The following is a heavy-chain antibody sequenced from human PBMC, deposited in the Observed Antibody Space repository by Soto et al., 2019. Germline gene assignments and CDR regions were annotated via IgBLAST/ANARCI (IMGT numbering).Heavy chain of an antibody. CDR3: SRGRRKALAYTSWYFDL. J-gene: IGHJ2*01. V-gene: IGHV4-34*01. D-gene: IGHD1-1*01. Sequence: QVQLQQWGAGLLKPSETLSLTCAVFGGSFSDYYWIWIRQPPGKGLEWIGEINHSGTTNYKPSLKVRVPRSVDTSKNQFSLKLRSVTAADSALYYCSRGRRKALAYTSWYFDLWGRGTLVTVSS. CDR1: GGSFSDYY. CDR2: INHSGTT.